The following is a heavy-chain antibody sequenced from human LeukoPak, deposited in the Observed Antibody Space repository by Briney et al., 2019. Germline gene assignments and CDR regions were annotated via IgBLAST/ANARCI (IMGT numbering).Heavy chain of an antibody. CDR3: AKKNAGYYDSSGYRYDY. D-gene: IGHD3-22*01. CDR1: GFTFSSFA. CDR2: ISGSGGST. V-gene: IGHV3-23*01. Sequence: GGSLRLSCAASGFTFSSFAMSWVRQAPGKGLEWVSAISGSGGSTYYADSVKGRFTISRDNSKNTLYLQMNSLRAEDTAVYYCAKKNAGYYDSSGYRYDYWGQGTLVTVSS. J-gene: IGHJ4*02.